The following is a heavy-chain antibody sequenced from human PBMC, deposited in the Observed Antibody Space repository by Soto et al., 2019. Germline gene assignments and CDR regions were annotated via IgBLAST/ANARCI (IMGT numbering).Heavy chain of an antibody. V-gene: IGHV1-2*02. CDR3: ATYGDYVSPIFYYFGLDV. CDR1: GYTFTDYY. CDR2: INPSSGAT. J-gene: IGHJ6*02. D-gene: IGHD4-17*01. Sequence: GASVKVSCKASGYTFTDYYIHWVRQAPGQGLEWMGWINPSSGATNYAQEFQGRVSMTRDTSISTAYMELSRLRSDDTAMYYCATYGDYVSPIFYYFGLDVWGQGTTVTVSS.